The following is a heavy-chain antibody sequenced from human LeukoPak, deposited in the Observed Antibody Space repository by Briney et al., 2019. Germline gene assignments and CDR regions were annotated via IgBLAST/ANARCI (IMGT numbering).Heavy chain of an antibody. CDR2: ISSSSSYI. D-gene: IGHD2/OR15-2a*01. V-gene: IGHV3-21*01. CDR1: GFTFSSYS. J-gene: IGHJ4*02. Sequence: PGGSLRLSCAASGFTFSSYSMNWVRQAPGKGLEWVSSISSSSSYIYYADSVKGRFTISRDNAKNSLYLQMNSLRAEDTAVYYCARGKRRSLVLIVRNGSVVYWGQGTLVTVSS. CDR3: ARGKRRSLVLIVRNGSVVY.